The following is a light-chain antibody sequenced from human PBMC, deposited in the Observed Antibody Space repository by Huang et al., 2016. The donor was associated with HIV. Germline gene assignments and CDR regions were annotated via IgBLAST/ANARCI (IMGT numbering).Light chain of an antibody. V-gene: IGKV3-15*01. CDR1: QKCLSS. CDR3: QQYENWPPEYT. Sequence: EIVLTQSPAILSGSPGERATLSCRARQKCLSSFDWSLQRPGQPPRLLSSGASTRATVSPARFSGSGSGTEFTLTISSLQSEDFAVYYCQQYENWPPEYTFGQGTKLEL. CDR2: GAS. J-gene: IGKJ2*01.